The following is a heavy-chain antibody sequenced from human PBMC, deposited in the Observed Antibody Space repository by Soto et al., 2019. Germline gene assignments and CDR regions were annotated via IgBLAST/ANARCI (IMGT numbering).Heavy chain of an antibody. Sequence: EVQLVESGGNLVQPGGSLRLSCAASGFTFSDHHMDWVRQAPGKGLEWVGRTRNKANSYTTEYAASVKGRFTISRDDSKNSLYLQMNSLKTEATAVYYCSRDLGSWGQGTLVTVSS. V-gene: IGHV3-72*01. CDR1: GFTFSDHH. CDR2: TRNKANSYTT. J-gene: IGHJ5*02. CDR3: SRDLGS.